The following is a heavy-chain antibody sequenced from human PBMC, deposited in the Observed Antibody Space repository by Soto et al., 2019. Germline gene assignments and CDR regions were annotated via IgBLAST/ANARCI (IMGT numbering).Heavy chain of an antibody. CDR2: IIPILGIA. CDR1: GGTFSSYT. Sequence: SVKVSCKASGGTFSSYTISWVRQAPGQGLEWMGRIIPILGIANYAQKFQGRVTITADKSTSTAYMELSSLRSEDTAVYYCARDLGTAAAGTDAFDIWGQGTMVTVSS. CDR3: ARDLGTAAAGTDAFDI. V-gene: IGHV1-69*04. J-gene: IGHJ3*02. D-gene: IGHD6-13*01.